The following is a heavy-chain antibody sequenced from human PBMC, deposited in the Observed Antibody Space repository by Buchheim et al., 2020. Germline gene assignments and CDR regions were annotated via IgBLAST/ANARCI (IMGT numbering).Heavy chain of an antibody. CDR2: IDHGGST. CDR3: ARMYYYDSSGLLFDP. J-gene: IGHJ5*02. V-gene: IGHV4-34*01. Sequence: QVQLQQWGAGLLKPSETLSLTCAIYDGSFSGYQWSWIRQPPGKGLEWIGEIDHGGSTNYNPYLKSRVTITLDTSENQFPLKLTSVTAADTAVYYCARMYYYDSSGLLFDPWGQG. D-gene: IGHD3-22*01. CDR1: DGSFSGYQ.